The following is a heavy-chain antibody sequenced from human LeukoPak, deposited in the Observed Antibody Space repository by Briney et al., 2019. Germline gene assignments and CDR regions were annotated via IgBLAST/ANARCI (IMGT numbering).Heavy chain of an antibody. CDR1: GGSISSYY. J-gene: IGHJ6*03. Sequence: ASETLSLTCTVSGGSISSYYWSWIRQPPGKGLEWIGYMYYSGSTNYNPSLKSRVTRSVDTSKNQFSLKLSSVTAADTAVYYCARSLSFLAATAYYYYYMDVWGKGTTVTVSS. CDR3: ARSLSFLAATAYYYYYMDV. CDR2: MYYSGST. D-gene: IGHD6-6*01. V-gene: IGHV4-59*01.